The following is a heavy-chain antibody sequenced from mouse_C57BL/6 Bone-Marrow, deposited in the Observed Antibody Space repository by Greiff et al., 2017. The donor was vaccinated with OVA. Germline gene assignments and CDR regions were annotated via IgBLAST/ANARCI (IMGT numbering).Heavy chain of an antibody. CDR1: GYTFTDYY. D-gene: IGHD1-1*01. CDR2: IYPGSGNT. V-gene: IGHV1-76*01. Sequence: QVQLKESGAELVRPGASVKLSCKASGYTFTDYYINWVKQRPGQGLEWIARIYPGSGNTYYNEKFKGKATLTAEKSSSTAYMQLSSLTSEDSAVYFCARNYYAYWYVDVWGTGTTVTVSS. CDR3: ARNYYAYWYVDV. J-gene: IGHJ1*03.